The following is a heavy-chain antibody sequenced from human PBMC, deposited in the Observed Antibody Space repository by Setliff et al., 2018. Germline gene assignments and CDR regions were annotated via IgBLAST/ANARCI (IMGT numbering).Heavy chain of an antibody. Sequence: SENLSLTCTVSGGSISSGSYYWSWIRQPAGKGLEWIGRIYTSGSTNYNPSLKSRVTISVDTSKNQFSLKLSSVTAADTAVYYCARGPVMIVATGYFDYWGQGTLVTVSS. D-gene: IGHD3-22*01. CDR1: GGSISSGSYY. V-gene: IGHV4-61*02. CDR3: ARGPVMIVATGYFDY. J-gene: IGHJ4*02. CDR2: IYTSGST.